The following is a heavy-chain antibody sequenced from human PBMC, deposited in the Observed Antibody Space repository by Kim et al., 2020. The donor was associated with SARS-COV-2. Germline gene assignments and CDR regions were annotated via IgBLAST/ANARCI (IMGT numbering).Heavy chain of an antibody. V-gene: IGHV1-2*06. J-gene: IGHJ4*02. CDR2: INPTSGGT. Sequence: ASVKVSCKASGYTFTVNYIHWVRQAPGQGLEWMGRINPTSGGTNYAQQFRGRVTMTRDASITTAYMELSGLRSDDTAIYYCVREGIVETAMVTDYWGQGTRVTVSS. CDR1: GYTFTVNY. D-gene: IGHD5-18*01. CDR3: VREGIVETAMVTDY.